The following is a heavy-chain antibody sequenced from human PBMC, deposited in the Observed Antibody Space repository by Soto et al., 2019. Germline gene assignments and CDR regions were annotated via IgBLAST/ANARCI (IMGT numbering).Heavy chain of an antibody. J-gene: IGHJ1*01. CDR3: AREETGTTKKSFHH. CDR2: INPKSRDT. V-gene: IGHV1-2*04. D-gene: IGHD1-7*01. Sequence: ASVKVSCKASGYTFTAYYMHWVRQAPGQGLEWMGWINPKSRDTNYAQKFQGWVTMTRDTSISTAYMELNRLRSDDTAMYYCAREETGTTKKSFHHWGQGTLVPVPS. CDR1: GYTFTAYY.